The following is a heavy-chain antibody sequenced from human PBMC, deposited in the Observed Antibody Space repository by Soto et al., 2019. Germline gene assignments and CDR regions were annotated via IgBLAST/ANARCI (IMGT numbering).Heavy chain of an antibody. CDR3: ARSYSSSSGAWYFFDP. CDR2: IIPIFGTA. D-gene: IGHD6-6*01. CDR1: GGTFSSYA. V-gene: IGHV1-69*13. J-gene: IGHJ5*02. Sequence: VKVSCKASGGTFSSYAISWVRQAPGQGLEWMGGIIPIFGTANYAQKFQGRVTITADESTSTAYMELSSLRSEDTAVYYCARSYSSSSGAWYFFDPWGQGTLVTVSS.